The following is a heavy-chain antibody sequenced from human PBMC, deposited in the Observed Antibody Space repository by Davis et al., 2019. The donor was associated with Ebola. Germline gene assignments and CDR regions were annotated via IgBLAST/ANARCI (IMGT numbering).Heavy chain of an antibody. V-gene: IGHV1-46*01. CDR3: ARGDHETLTGTFDY. D-gene: IGHD3-9*01. J-gene: IGHJ4*02. Sequence: ASVKVSCKASGYTFTNYYMHWVRQAPGQGLEWMGMINPNDGRTIYAQTFQGRVTMTRDTSTSTVDMELSSLRSEDTAIYYCARGDHETLTGTFDYWGQGTLVTVSS. CDR1: GYTFTNYY. CDR2: INPNDGRT.